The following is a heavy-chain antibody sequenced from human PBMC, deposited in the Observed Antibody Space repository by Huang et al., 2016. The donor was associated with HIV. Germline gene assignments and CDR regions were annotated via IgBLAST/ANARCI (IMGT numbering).Heavy chain of an antibody. CDR3: AYQQWLVGGLNH. Sequence: EVELVESGGGLVKPGGSLRLSCAASGFAFSSYGMNWVRQAPGKVLEWVAFIGSDSSYRYDADSVKGRVTISRDNAKSSIYLQLDSLRAEDTAVYYCAYQQWLVGGLNHWGQGTLVVVSS. J-gene: IGHJ5*02. CDR2: IGSDSSYR. V-gene: IGHV3-21*02. CDR1: GFAFSSYG. D-gene: IGHD6-19*01.